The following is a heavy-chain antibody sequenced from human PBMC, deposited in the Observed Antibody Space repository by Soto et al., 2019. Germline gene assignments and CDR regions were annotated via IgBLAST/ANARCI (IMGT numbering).Heavy chain of an antibody. V-gene: IGHV4-39*01. CDR3: ARVKSGSWLLLLFDY. CDR2: IYYSGST. J-gene: IGHJ4*02. D-gene: IGHD2-15*01. CDR1: GGSIIGSSYY. Sequence: SETLSLTCTVSGGSIIGSSYYWVWIRQPPGKGLEWIGSIYYSGSTYYNPSPKSRVTISVDTSKNQFSLKLSSVTAADTAVYYCARVKSGSWLLLLFDYWGQGTLVTVSS.